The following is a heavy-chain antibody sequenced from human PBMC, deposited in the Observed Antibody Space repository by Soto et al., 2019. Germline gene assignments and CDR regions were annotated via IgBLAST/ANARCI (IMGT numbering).Heavy chain of an antibody. CDR2: IRSKVYGWTT. J-gene: IGHJ5*02. CDR3: TRCSAGSCYPPWFDP. CDR1: RFPFGDYA. V-gene: IGHV3-49*03. Sequence: GGSLRLSCTASRFPFGDYAMSWFRQAPGKGLEWVGLIRSKVYGWTTQYAASVKGRFTISRDDSKSIAYLEMNSLKTEDTAVYYCTRCSAGSCYPPWFDPWGQGTLVTVSS. D-gene: IGHD2-15*01.